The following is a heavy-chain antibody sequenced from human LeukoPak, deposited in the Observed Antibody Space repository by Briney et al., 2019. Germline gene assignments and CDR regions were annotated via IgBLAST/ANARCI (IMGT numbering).Heavy chain of an antibody. J-gene: IGHJ5*02. CDR2: IYYSGST. D-gene: IGHD3-10*01. Sequence: SETLSLTCAVYGGSFSGYYWSWIRQPPGKGLEWIGYIYYSGSTNYNPSLKSRVTISVDTSKNQFSLKLSSVTAADTAVYYCARSYYGSGSYLQGYSFDPWGQGTLVTVSS. CDR3: ARSYYGSGSYLQGYSFDP. V-gene: IGHV4-59*01. CDR1: GGSFSGYY.